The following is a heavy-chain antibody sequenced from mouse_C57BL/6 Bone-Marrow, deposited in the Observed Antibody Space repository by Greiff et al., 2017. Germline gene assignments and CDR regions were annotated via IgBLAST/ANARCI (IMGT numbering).Heavy chain of an antibody. J-gene: IGHJ2*01. CDR3: ARLGYYGSSHYFDY. CDR2: IYPGDGDT. V-gene: IGHV1-80*01. CDR1: GYAFSSYW. D-gene: IGHD1-1*01. Sequence: LVESGAELVKPGASVKISCKASGYAFSSYWMNWVKQRPGKGLEWIGQIYPGDGDTNYNGKFKGKATLTADKSSSTAYMQLSSLTSEDSAVYFCARLGYYGSSHYFDYWGQGTTLTVSS.